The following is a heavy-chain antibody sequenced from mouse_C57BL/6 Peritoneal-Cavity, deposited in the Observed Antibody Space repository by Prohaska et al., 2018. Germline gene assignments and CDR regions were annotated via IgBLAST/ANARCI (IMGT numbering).Heavy chain of an antibody. V-gene: IGHV11-2*01. J-gene: IGHJ1*03. D-gene: IGHD1-1*01. CDR3: MRYGSYWYFDV. Sequence: EVQLLETVGGLVQPGGSRGLSCEGSGFTFSVFWMSWFRQTPGKTLEWIGDINSDGSAINYAPSIKDRFTIFRDNDKSTLYLQMSNVRSEDTATYFCMRYGSYWYFDVWGTGTTVTVSS. CDR2: INSDGSAI. CDR1: GFTFSVFW.